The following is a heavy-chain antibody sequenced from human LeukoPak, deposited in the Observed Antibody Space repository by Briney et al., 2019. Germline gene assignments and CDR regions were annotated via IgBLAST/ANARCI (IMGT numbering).Heavy chain of an antibody. CDR3: ARENMSAHGAAFDI. CDR1: GGSISSGGYY. Sequence: PSETLSLTCTVSGGSISSGGYYWSWIRQPPGKGLEWIGYIYHSGSTYYNPSLKSRVTISVDTSKNQFSLKLSSVTAADTAVYYCARENMSAHGAAFDIWGQGTMVTVSS. CDR2: IYHSGST. V-gene: IGHV4-30-2*01. J-gene: IGHJ3*02. D-gene: IGHD2/OR15-2a*01.